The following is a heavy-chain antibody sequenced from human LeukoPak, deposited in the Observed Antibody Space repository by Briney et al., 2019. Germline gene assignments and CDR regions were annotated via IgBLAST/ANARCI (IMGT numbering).Heavy chain of an antibody. CDR2: IWYDGSNK. V-gene: IGHV3-33*06. CDR1: GFTFSSYG. CDR3: AKAKYSSGWYSYLDY. J-gene: IGHJ4*02. Sequence: PGGSLRLSCAASGFTFSSYGMHWVRQAPGKGLEWVAVIWYDGSNKYYADSVKGRFTISRDNSKNTLYLQMNSLRAEDTAVYYCAKAKYSSGWYSYLDYWGQGTLVTASS. D-gene: IGHD6-19*01.